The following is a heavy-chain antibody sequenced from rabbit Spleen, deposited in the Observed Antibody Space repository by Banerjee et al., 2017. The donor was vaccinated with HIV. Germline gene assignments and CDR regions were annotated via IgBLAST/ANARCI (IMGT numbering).Heavy chain of an antibody. D-gene: IGHD1-1*01. Sequence: QEQLVESGGGLVKPGASLTLTCTASGFSFTYIDYLCWVRQPPGKGPEWIACVAAGVSLTSYYATWAKGRFTFSKTSSTTVTLQMTSLTAADTATYFCARDLVAVIGWNFNLWGPGTLVTVS. J-gene: IGHJ4*01. CDR3: ARDLVAVIGWNFNL. V-gene: IGHV1S45*01. CDR1: GFSFTYIDY. CDR2: VAAGVSLTS.